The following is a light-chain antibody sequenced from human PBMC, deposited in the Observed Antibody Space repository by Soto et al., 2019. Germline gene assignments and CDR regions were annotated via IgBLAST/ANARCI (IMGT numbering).Light chain of an antibody. Sequence: QSVLTQPPSVSGAPGRRVTISCTGSSSNIGAGYDVHWYQQLPGTAPKVVIYGNSNRPSGVPDRFSGSKSGTSASLAITGLQAEDEADYYCQSYDSNLSGYVFGTGTKLTVL. CDR1: SSNIGAGYD. V-gene: IGLV1-40*01. J-gene: IGLJ1*01. CDR2: GNS. CDR3: QSYDSNLSGYV.